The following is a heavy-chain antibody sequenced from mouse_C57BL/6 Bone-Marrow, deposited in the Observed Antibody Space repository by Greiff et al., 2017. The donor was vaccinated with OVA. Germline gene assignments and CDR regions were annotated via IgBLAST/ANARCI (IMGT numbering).Heavy chain of an antibody. Sequence: SGAELVKPGASVKMSCKASGYTFTSYWITWVKPRPGQGLEWIGDIYPGSGSTNSNEKFKSKATLTVDTSSSTAYMQLSSLTSEDSAVYYCAPYGYDRYCDVWGTGTTVTVSS. D-gene: IGHD2-2*01. CDR3: APYGYDRYCDV. CDR2: IYPGSGST. J-gene: IGHJ1*03. CDR1: GYTFTSYW. V-gene: IGHV1-55*01.